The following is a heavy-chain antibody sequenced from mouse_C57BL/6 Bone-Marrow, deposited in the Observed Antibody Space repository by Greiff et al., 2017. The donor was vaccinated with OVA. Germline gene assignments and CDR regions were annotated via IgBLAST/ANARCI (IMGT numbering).Heavy chain of an antibody. Sequence: VQLVESGAELARPGASVKLSCKASGYTFTSYGISWVQQRTGQGLEWIGEIYPRSGNTYYNEKFKGKATLTADKSSSTAYMELRSLTSEDSAVYFCAPVLWLRRWYFDVWGTGTTVTVSS. D-gene: IGHD2-2*01. CDR1: GYTFTSYG. V-gene: IGHV1-81*01. CDR2: IYPRSGNT. J-gene: IGHJ1*03. CDR3: APVLWLRRWYFDV.